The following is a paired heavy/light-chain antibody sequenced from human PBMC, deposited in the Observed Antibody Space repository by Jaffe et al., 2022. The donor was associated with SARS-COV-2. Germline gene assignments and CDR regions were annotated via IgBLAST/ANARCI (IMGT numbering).Light chain of an antibody. CDR2: AAS. CDR3: QQLNSYPPP. Sequence: DIQLTQSPSFLSASVGDRVTITCRASQGISSYLAWYQQKPGKAPKLLIYAASTLQSGVPSRFSGSGSGTEFTLTISSLQPEDFATYYCQQLNSYPPPFGGGTKVEIK. J-gene: IGKJ4*01. V-gene: IGKV1-9*01. CDR1: QGISSY.
Heavy chain of an antibody. Sequence: QVQLQESGPGLVKPSETLSLTCTVSGGSISSYYWSWIRQPAGKGLEWIGRIYTSGSTNYNPSLKSRVTMSVDTSKNQFSLKLSSVTAADTAVYYCARDFMVRGVNYYYYYGMDVWGQGTTVTVSS. CDR1: GGSISSYY. CDR3: ARDFMVRGVNYYYYYGMDV. CDR2: IYTSGST. J-gene: IGHJ6*02. D-gene: IGHD3-10*01. V-gene: IGHV4-4*07.